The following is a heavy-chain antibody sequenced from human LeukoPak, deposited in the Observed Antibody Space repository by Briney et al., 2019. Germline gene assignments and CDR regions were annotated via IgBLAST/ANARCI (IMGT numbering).Heavy chain of an antibody. Sequence: GGSLRLSCAASGFTFSSYSMNWVRQAPGKGLEWVSSISSSSSYIYYADSVKGRFTISRDNAKNSLYLQMNSLRAEDTAVYYCARVSDSSGYYYDWFDPWGQGTLVTVSS. CDR2: ISSSSSYI. D-gene: IGHD3-22*01. V-gene: IGHV3-21*01. J-gene: IGHJ5*02. CDR1: GFTFSSYS. CDR3: ARVSDSSGYYYDWFDP.